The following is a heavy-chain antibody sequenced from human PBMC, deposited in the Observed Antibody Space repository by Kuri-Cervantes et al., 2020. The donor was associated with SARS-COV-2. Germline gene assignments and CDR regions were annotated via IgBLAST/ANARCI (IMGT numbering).Heavy chain of an antibody. CDR3: ARRPREEDHSFHWYFDL. J-gene: IGHJ2*01. V-gene: IGHV4-39*01. CDR2: IYSGGTT. CDR1: GGSISEGTIYY. D-gene: IGHD5-18*01. Sequence: GSLRLSCTVSGGSISEGTIYYWAWIRQPPGKGLEWIGSIYSGGTTYYDPSLKSRVTISLDTSKNQFSLRLSSVTAADTAMYYCARRPREEDHSFHWYFDLWGRGTLVTVSS.